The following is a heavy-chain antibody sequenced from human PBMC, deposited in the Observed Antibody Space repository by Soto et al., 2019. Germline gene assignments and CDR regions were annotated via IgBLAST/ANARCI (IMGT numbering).Heavy chain of an antibody. V-gene: IGHV1-24*01. CDR1: GYTLTELS. J-gene: IGHJ4*02. CDR3: ATAIVVVPAAPFDY. CDR2: FDPEDGET. D-gene: IGHD2-2*01. Sequence: AASVKVSCKVSGYTLTELSMHWVRQAPGKGLEWMGGFDPEDGETIYAQKFQGRVTMTEDTSTDTAYMELSSLRSEDTAVYYCATAIVVVPAAPFDYWGQGTLVTVSS.